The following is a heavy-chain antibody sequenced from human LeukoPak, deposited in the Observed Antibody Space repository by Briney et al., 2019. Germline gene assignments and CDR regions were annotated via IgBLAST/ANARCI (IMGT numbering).Heavy chain of an antibody. D-gene: IGHD6-19*01. CDR1: GYTFTSYD. CDR3: ARVWRYSSGWYNYYYYYMDV. J-gene: IGHJ6*03. CDR2: MNPNSGNT. V-gene: IGHV1-8*01. Sequence: ASVKVPRKASGYTFTSYDINWVRQATGQGLEWMGWMNPNSGNTGYAQKFQGRVTMTRNTSISTAYMELGSLRSEDTAVYYCARVWRYSSGWYNYYYYYMDVWGKGTTVTVSS.